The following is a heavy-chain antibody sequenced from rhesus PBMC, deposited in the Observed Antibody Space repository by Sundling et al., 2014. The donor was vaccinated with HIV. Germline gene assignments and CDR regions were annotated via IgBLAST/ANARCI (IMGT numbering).Heavy chain of an antibody. J-gene: IGHJ4*01. CDR2: ISWNSGTK. V-gene: IGHV3-134*01. CDR3: TRDVGLTTPFDY. CDR1: GFTFDDYA. D-gene: IGHD4-29*01. Sequence: EVQLVESGGGLVQPGGSLRLSCAASGFTFDDYAMSWVRQAPGKGLEWVSRISWNSGTKYYADSVKGRFTISRDNAKNSLFLQMDSLRPEDTAVYYCTRDVGLTTPFDYWGQGVLVTVSS.